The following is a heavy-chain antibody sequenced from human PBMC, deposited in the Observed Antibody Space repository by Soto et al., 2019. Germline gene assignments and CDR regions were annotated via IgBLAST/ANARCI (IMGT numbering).Heavy chain of an antibody. Sequence: SQPLALPCGISGDSVSSSSSACDFIRQSPSRGLEWLGRTYYRSKWIHEYTVSMESRITINPDTSKNQFSLHIYSVTPEDTAVYYCAGVVWFRGMDVWGQGTPVTVSS. CDR1: GDSVSSSSSA. J-gene: IGHJ6*02. CDR2: TYYRSKWIH. V-gene: IGHV6-1*01. CDR3: AGVVWFRGMDV. D-gene: IGHD3-16*01.